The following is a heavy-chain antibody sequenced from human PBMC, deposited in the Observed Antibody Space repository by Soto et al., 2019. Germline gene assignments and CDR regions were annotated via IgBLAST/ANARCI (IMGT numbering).Heavy chain of an antibody. D-gene: IGHD1-26*01. CDR1: GFTFSSYS. V-gene: IGHV3-74*01. CDR2: INGDGSST. CDR3: ARNSGTATYYFDY. J-gene: IGHJ4*02. Sequence: GGSLRLSCAASGFTFSSYSMNWVRQAPGKGLVWVSRINGDGSSTSYADSVKGRFTISRDNAKNTQYLQMNSLRAEDTAVYYCARNSGTATYYFDYWGQGTLVTVSS.